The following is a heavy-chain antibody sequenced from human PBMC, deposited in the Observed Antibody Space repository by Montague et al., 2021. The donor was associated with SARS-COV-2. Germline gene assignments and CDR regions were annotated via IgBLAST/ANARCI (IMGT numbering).Heavy chain of an antibody. V-gene: IGHV4-61*02. CDR3: ARDYGDYSYYYGLDV. D-gene: IGHD4-17*01. CDR1: GGSIRSGSYY. Sequence: SQTLSLTCTVSGGSIRSGSYYWSRIRQPAGKGLEWIGRIYSSGSTNYNPSLKSRVTMSVDTSKNQFSLKVSSVTAADTAVYYCARDYGDYSYYYGLDVWGQGTTVTVSS. J-gene: IGHJ6*02. CDR2: IYSSGST.